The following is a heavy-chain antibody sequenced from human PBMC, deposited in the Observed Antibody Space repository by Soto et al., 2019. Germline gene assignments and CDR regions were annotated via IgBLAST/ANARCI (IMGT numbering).Heavy chain of an antibody. J-gene: IGHJ5*02. CDR1: GFTFSSYS. D-gene: IGHD6-19*01. V-gene: IGHV3-48*01. CDR2: ISGSSTSI. CDR3: ARDWERYSSGWYDP. Sequence: EVQLVESGGGLVQPGGSLRLSCAASGFTFSSYSMNWVRQAPGKGLEWVSYISGSSTSIYYADSVKGRFTISRDNAKNSLYLQMNRLRAEDTAVYYCARDWERYSSGWYDPWGQGTLVTVSS.